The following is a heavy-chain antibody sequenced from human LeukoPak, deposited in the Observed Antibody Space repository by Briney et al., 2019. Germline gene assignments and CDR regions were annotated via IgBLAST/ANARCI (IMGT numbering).Heavy chain of an antibody. D-gene: IGHD3-9*01. CDR2: IKSRGSTT. CDR1: GFTFSNYA. Sequence: GGSLRPSCAASGFTFSNYAMSWVRQAPGKGLEWASSIKSRGSTTHYGAAVKGRFTISRGNSRTTLYLQMNSLRADHTAVYYCAKSPTGYVPDRWGQGTLVTVS. J-gene: IGHJ5*02. CDR3: AKSPTGYVPDR. V-gene: IGHV3-23*01.